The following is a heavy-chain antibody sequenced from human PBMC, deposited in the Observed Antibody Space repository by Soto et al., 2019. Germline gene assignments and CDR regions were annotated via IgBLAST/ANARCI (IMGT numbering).Heavy chain of an antibody. J-gene: IGHJ4*02. Sequence: GYGPTLVNPTPTLPLTCTFAGCSLITTGVGVSWMCKAVGKALEWLALMYWHDDKRYSPSLKSRLTITKYTSKNQVVLTMTNMDPVDTATYYCAHRGGATVGLYYFDYWGQGAMVTVSS. D-gene: IGHD3-16*01. CDR2: MYWHDDK. CDR3: AHRGGATVGLYYFDY. V-gene: IGHV2-5*01. CDR1: GCSLITTGVG.